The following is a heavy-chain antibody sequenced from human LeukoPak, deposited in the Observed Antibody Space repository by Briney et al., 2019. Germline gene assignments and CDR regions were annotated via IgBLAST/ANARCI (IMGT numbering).Heavy chain of an antibody. CDR3: ARTYGSGSYDAFDI. V-gene: IGHV3-21*01. Sequence: GGSLRLSCAASGFTFSSYSMNWVRQAPGKGLEWVSSITSSSSYIYYADSVKGRFTISRDNAKNSLYLQMNSLRAEETAVYYCARTYGSGSYDAFDIWGQGTMVTVSS. CDR1: GFTFSSYS. CDR2: ITSSSSYI. J-gene: IGHJ3*02. D-gene: IGHD3-10*01.